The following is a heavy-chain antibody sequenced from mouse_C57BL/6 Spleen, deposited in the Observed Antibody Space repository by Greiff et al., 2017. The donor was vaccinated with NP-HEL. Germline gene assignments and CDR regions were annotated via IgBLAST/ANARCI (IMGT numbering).Heavy chain of an antibody. J-gene: IGHJ4*01. CDR1: GYTFTSYW. CDR2: IDPSDSET. CDR3: ARVDYYGSSYPYYYAMDY. D-gene: IGHD1-1*01. V-gene: IGHV1-52*01. Sequence: QVQLKQPGAELVRPGSSVKLSCKASGYTFTSYWMHWVKQRPIQGLEWIGNIDPSDSETHYNQKFKDKATLTVDKSSSTAYMQLSSLTSEDSAVYYCARVDYYGSSYPYYYAMDYWGQGTSVTVSS.